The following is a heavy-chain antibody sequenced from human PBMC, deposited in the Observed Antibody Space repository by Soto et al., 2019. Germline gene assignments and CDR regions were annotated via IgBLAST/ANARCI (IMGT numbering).Heavy chain of an antibody. CDR2: IYPGDSDT. V-gene: IGHV5-51*01. CDR1: GGRFGDYW. Sequence: EFLRIYFRGAGGRFGDYWLAWVRQMPGKGLEWMGIIYPGDSDTKYRPSFGGQVTVSAHQSISAAYLQYSSLTAADTAIYYCARLADSSSPLDYWGQGTLVTVSS. D-gene: IGHD6-6*01. J-gene: IGHJ4*02. CDR3: ARLADSSSPLDY.